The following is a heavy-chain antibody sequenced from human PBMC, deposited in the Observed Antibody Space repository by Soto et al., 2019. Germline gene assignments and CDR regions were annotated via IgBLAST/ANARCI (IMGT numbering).Heavy chain of an antibody. CDR1: GYSFTIYW. D-gene: IGHD2-2*01. CDR3: ARPTYCSSTHCSPFDY. V-gene: IGHV5-10-1*01. Sequence: GESLKISCKGSGYSFTIYWIGWVRQMPGKGLEWMGRIDPGDSVTTYNPSFQGHVTMSADKSISTAYLQWSSLEASDTAMYYCARPTYCSSTHCSPFDYWGQGTLVTVSS. J-gene: IGHJ4*02. CDR2: IDPGDSVT.